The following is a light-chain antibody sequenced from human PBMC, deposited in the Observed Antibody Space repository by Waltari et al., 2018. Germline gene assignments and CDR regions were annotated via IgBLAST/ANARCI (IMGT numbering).Light chain of an antibody. Sequence: QSVLTQPPAVSGAPGQRVTIHCTLSRPNIGDLHLDPHLPGTPPKLLIYRNTHRPSGLPDRFYGSKSGHSASLAITGLRAEDEADYYCQSYDSRLCASDVVFGVVTKLTLL. CDR2: RNT. CDR3: QSYDSRLCASDVV. V-gene: IGLV1-40*01. CDR1: RPNIGD. J-gene: IGLJ2*01.